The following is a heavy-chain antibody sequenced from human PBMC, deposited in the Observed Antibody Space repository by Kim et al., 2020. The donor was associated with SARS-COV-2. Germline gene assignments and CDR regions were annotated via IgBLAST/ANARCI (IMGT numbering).Heavy chain of an antibody. CDR3: ARGGAYCGGDCFYFDY. J-gene: IGHJ4*02. CDR1: GGSFSGYY. D-gene: IGHD2-21*02. V-gene: IGHV4-34*01. Sequence: SETLSLTCAVYGGSFSGYYWSWIRQPPGKGLEWIGEINHSGSTNYNPSLKSRVTISVDTSKNQFSLKVSSVTAADTAVYYCARGGAYCGGDCFYFDYWGQGTLVTVSS. CDR2: INHSGST.